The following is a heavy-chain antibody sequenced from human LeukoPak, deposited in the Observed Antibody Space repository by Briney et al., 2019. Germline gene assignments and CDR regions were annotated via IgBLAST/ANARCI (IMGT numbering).Heavy chain of an antibody. CDR1: GFTFSSYL. Sequence: GGSLRLSCAVSGFTFSSYLMSWARQGPGKGLEWVANINRDGSEKYYADSVKGRFTISRDNAKNTLYLQMNSVRAEDTAVYYCTRDEYGARDYWGQGTLVTVSS. J-gene: IGHJ4*02. CDR3: TRDEYGARDY. CDR2: INRDGSEK. V-gene: IGHV3-7*05. D-gene: IGHD4/OR15-4a*01.